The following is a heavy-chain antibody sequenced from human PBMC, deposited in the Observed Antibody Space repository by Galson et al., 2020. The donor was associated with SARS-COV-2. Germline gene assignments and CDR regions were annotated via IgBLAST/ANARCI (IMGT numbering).Heavy chain of an antibody. CDR1: GLSLSTNGMA. Sequence: SGPTLVKPKETLTLTCSFCGLSLSTNGMAAGWIRQAPGKALEWLALFYFDDDTRYNPSLQSRLTITTDTSRAQVVLTMTNMGPEDTATYYCARSLRHGPTGIELYYFDYWGQGTLVTVSS. CDR3: ARSLRHGPTGIELYYFDY. J-gene: IGHJ4*01. D-gene: IGHD1-7*01. V-gene: IGHV2-5*02. CDR2: FYFDDDT.